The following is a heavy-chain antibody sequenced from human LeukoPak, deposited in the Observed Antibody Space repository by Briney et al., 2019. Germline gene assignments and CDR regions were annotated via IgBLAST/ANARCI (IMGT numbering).Heavy chain of an antibody. CDR2: IIPIFGTA. CDR1: GGTFISYA. J-gene: IGHJ6*02. V-gene: IGHV1-69*01. D-gene: IGHD6-19*01. Sequence: SVKVSCKASGGTFISYAISWVRQAPGQGLEWMGGIIPIFGTANYAQKFQGRVTITADESTSTAYMELSSLRSEDTAVYYRASPAGNRPYYYYYGMDVWGQGTTVTVSS. CDR3: ASPAGNRPYYYYYGMDV.